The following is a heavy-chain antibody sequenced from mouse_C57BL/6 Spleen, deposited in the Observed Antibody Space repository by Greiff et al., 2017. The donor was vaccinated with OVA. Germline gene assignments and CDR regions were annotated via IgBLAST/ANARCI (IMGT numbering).Heavy chain of an antibody. D-gene: IGHD1-3*01. CDR1: GFTFSDYG. Sequence: EVKVVESGGGLVKPGGSLKLSCAASGFTFSDYGMHWVRQAPEKGLEWVAYISSGSSTIYYADTVKGRFTISRDNAKNTLFLQMTSLRSEDTAMYYCARRNTHNYYFDYWGQGTTLTVSS. V-gene: IGHV5-17*01. CDR3: ARRNTHNYYFDY. J-gene: IGHJ2*01. CDR2: ISSGSSTI.